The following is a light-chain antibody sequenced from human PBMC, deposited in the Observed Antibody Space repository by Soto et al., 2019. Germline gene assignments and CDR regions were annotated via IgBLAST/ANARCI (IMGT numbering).Light chain of an antibody. CDR2: DNN. Sequence: QSVLTQPPSVSAAPGQTVTISCSGSSSNIGNNYVSWYQQLPGTAPKLLIYDNNKRPSGIPDRFSGSKSGTSATLGITGLQTWDEADYYCGTWDSSLSAGWVFGGGTKVTVL. CDR1: SSNIGNNY. V-gene: IGLV1-51*01. J-gene: IGLJ2*01. CDR3: GTWDSSLSAGWV.